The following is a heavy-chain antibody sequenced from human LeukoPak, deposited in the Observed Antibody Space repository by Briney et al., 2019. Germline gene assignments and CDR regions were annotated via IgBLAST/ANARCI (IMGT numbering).Heavy chain of an antibody. CDR2: IYSGGST. Sequence: PGGSLRLSCAASGFTVSSNYMSWIRQAPGKGLEWVSVIYSGGSTYYADSVKGRFTISRDNSKNTLYLQMNSLRAEDTAVYYCARVVGLWFGEFHGFDPWGQGTLVTVSS. V-gene: IGHV3-53*01. CDR3: ARVVGLWFGEFHGFDP. J-gene: IGHJ5*02. D-gene: IGHD3-10*01. CDR1: GFTVSSNY.